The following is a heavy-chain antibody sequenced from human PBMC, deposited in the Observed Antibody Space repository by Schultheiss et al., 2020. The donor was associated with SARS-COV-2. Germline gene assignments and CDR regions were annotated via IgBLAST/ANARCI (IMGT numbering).Heavy chain of an antibody. CDR2: IYYSGST. V-gene: IGHV4-30-4*01. CDR1: GGSISSGDYY. CDR3: AREGKSEGIDY. Sequence: SETLSLTCTVSGGSISSGDYYWSWIRQPPGKGLEWIGYIYYSGSTYYNPSLKSRVTISVDTSKNQFSLKLSSVTAADTAVYYCAREGKSEGIDYWGQGTLVTVSS. J-gene: IGHJ4*02.